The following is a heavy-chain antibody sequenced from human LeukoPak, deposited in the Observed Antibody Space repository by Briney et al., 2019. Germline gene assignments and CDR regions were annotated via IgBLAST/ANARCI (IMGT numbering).Heavy chain of an antibody. Sequence: ASVKVSCKASGGTFSSYAISWVRQAPGQGLEWMGRIIPILGIANYAQKFQGRVTITADKSTSTAYMELSSLRSEDTAVYYCAISVVPAATGDYYYYYGMDVWGQGTTVTVSS. CDR3: AISVVPAATGDYYYYYGMDV. CDR2: IIPILGIA. CDR1: GGTFSSYA. J-gene: IGHJ6*02. V-gene: IGHV1-69*04. D-gene: IGHD2-2*01.